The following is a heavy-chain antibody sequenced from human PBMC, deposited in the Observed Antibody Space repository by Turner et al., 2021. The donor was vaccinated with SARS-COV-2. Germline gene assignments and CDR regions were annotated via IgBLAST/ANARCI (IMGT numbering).Heavy chain of an antibody. CDR2: IKQDASEI. CDR3: ARGRFLEDY. CDR1: GFTFSSYW. Sequence: EVQLVESGGALVRPGGSLRLSCAASGFTFSSYWMNWVRQAPGKGLEWVATIKQDASEIYYADYVKGRFTIFRDNANNSLHLQMNSLRAEDTGVYYCARGRFLEDYWGRGTLITVSS. D-gene: IGHD3-3*01. V-gene: IGHV3-7*03. J-gene: IGHJ4*02.